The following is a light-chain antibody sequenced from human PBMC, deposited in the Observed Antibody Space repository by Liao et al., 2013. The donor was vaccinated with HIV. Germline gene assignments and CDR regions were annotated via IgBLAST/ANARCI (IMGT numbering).Light chain of an antibody. V-gene: IGLV3-21*01. J-gene: IGLJ3*02. CDR2: YDK. Sequence: SYVLTQPPSVSVAPGETAKITCGGYNIGIKNVHWYQQKPGQAPALVIYYDKTRPSGIPERFSASTSGNAATLTISGTQAVDEAAYYCQAWDSSIGVFGGGTKLTVL. CDR1: NIGIKN. CDR3: QAWDSSIGV.